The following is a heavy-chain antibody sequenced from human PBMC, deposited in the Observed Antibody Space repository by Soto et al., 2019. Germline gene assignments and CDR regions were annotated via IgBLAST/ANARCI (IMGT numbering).Heavy chain of an antibody. D-gene: IGHD1-7*01. CDR3: ARVEEDPGITGTTNWFDP. J-gene: IGHJ5*02. Sequence: QVQLQESGPGLVKPSQTLSLTCTVSGGSISSGDYYWSWIRQPPGKGLEWIGYIYYSGSTYYNPSLKSRVTISVDTSKNQFSLKVSSVTAADTAVYYCARVEEDPGITGTTNWFDPWGQGTLVTVSS. CDR2: IYYSGST. V-gene: IGHV4-30-4*01. CDR1: GGSISSGDYY.